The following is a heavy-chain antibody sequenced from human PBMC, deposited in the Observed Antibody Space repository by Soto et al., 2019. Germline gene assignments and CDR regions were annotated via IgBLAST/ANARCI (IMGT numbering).Heavy chain of an antibody. V-gene: IGHV1-18*04. CDR3: ARVLSRDSSGYYYVGYYFDY. CDR2: ISAYNGNT. D-gene: IGHD3-22*01. Sequence: ASGKVSCKASGYTFTSYGISWVRQAPGQGLEWMGWISAYNGNTNYAQKLQGRVTMTTDTSTSTAYMELRSLRSDDTAVYYCARVLSRDSSGYYYVGYYFDYWGQGTLVTVSS. J-gene: IGHJ4*02. CDR1: GYTFTSYG.